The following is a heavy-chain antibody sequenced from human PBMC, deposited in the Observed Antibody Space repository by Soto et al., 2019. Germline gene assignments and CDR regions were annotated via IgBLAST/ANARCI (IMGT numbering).Heavy chain of an antibody. D-gene: IGHD4-4*01. CDR2: ILPMLAMS. V-gene: IGHV1-69*09. CDR3: ATHSRWPDDSRYDSYAMHV. CDR1: GGTFSRSA. Sequence: QVQLAQSGAEVKKPGSSVTISCKAPGGTFSRSAFSWVRQAPGQGREWMGMILPMLAMSNYGKKFLGRVTITADESTSTADLEVTSLTSEDTAVYYCATHSRWPDDSRYDSYAMHVWGQGTAVAVSS. J-gene: IGHJ6*01.